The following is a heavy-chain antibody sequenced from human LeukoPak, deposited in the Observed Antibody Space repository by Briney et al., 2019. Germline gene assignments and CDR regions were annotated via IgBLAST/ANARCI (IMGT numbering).Heavy chain of an antibody. V-gene: IGHV3-23*01. D-gene: IGHD1-26*01. Sequence: GGSLRLSCAASGFTFNSSAMSWVRQAPGKGREWVSGISGRDGSTYYADSVKGRFTISRDNSKNTLFLQMNSLRAEDTAVYYCAKAGSIRFDYWGQGTLVTVSS. CDR3: AKAGSIRFDY. CDR1: GFTFNSSA. J-gene: IGHJ4*02. CDR2: ISGRDGST.